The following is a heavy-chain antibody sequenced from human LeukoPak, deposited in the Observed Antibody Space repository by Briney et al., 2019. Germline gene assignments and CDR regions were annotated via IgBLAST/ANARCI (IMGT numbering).Heavy chain of an antibody. V-gene: IGHV1-69*13. J-gene: IGHJ5*02. CDR1: GGTFSSYA. CDR2: IIPIFGTT. Sequence: ASVKVSCTASGGTFSSYAISWVRQAPGQGLEWMGGIIPIFGTTNYAQKLQGRVTITADESTSTAYMELSSLRSEDTAVYYCARGTLSRGFDPWGQGTLVTVSS. CDR3: ARGTLSRGFDP.